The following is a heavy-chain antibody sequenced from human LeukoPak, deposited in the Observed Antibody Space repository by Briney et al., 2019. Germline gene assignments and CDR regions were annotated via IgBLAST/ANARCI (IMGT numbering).Heavy chain of an antibody. J-gene: IGHJ5*02. CDR1: GYDFSTKW. CDR2: IYPLESIT. Sequence: GESLKTSCQTSGYDFSTKWIGWVRQMPGKGLEWVGIIYPLESITKYSPAFQGHVTLTADTSINTAFLQWTSLKASDTAIYYCARLAPDYADYWFDPWGQGTLVTVSS. D-gene: IGHD4-17*01. CDR3: ARLAPDYADYWFDP. V-gene: IGHV5-51*01.